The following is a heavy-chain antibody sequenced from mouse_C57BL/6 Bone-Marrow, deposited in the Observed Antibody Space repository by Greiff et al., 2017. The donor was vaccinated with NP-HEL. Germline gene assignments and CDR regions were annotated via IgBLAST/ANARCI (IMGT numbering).Heavy chain of an antibody. Sequence: VQLQQSGAELVKPGASVKLSCKASGYTFTSYLMHWVKQRPGRGLEWIGRIDPNSGGTKYNEKVKSKATLTVDKPTSTAYMQLNSLTSEDSAVYYCARDYYGGSSFAYWGQGTTLTVSS. CDR1: GYTFTSYL. V-gene: IGHV1-72*01. CDR2: IDPNSGGT. J-gene: IGHJ2*01. CDR3: ARDYYGGSSFAY. D-gene: IGHD1-1*01.